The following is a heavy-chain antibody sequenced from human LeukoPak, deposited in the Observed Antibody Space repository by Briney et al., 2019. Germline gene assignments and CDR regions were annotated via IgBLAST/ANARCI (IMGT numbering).Heavy chain of an antibody. D-gene: IGHD3-22*01. V-gene: IGHV3-23*01. CDR1: GFTFSSYA. J-gene: IGHJ4*02. CDR2: ISGSGGNT. Sequence: GGSLRLSCAASGFTFSSYAMSWVRQAPGKGLEWVSVISGSGGNTYYADSVKGRFTISRDNSKNTLYLQMNSLTAEDTAVYYCAKGDLVVLSRNYFDYWGQGTLVTVSS. CDR3: AKGDLVVLSRNYFDY.